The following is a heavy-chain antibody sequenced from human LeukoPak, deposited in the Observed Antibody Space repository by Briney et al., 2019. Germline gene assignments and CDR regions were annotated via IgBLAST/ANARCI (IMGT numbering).Heavy chain of an antibody. V-gene: IGHV4-34*01. J-gene: IGHJ4*02. CDR3: ARERGCSYGYPHDY. D-gene: IGHD5-18*01. Sequence: SETLSLTCAVYGGSFSGYYWSWIRQPPGKGLEWIGEINHSGSTNYNPSLKSRVTISVDTSKNQFSLKLSSVTAADTAVYYCARERGCSYGYPHDYWGQGTLVTVSS. CDR2: INHSGST. CDR1: GGSFSGYY.